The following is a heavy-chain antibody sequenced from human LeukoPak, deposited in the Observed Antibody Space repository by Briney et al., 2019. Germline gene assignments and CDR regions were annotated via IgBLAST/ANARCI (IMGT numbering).Heavy chain of an antibody. CDR3: ATDGAGFDT. CDR2: INIGGTNT. Sequence: GGFLRLSCAASGFAFNDYYMSWIRQAPGKGLEWLSYINIGGTNTHYADSVKGRFIISRDNAKKSLYLEMNNLRAEDTAVYYCATDGAGFDTWGQGVLVTVSS. V-gene: IGHV3-11*01. CDR1: GFAFNDYY. J-gene: IGHJ5*02.